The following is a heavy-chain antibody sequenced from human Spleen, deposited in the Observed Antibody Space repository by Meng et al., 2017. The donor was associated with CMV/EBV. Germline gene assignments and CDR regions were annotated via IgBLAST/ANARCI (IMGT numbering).Heavy chain of an antibody. CDR1: GFTFGTYA. CDR2: ITYDGINK. Sequence: GGSLRLSCAASGFTFGTYAMSWVRQAPGMGLEWVAVITYDGINKYYADSLKGRFTISRDNSRNTLYLQVNSLRTEDTAVYYCAAHSSGWLEGAFDYWGQGTLVTVSS. J-gene: IGHJ4*02. CDR3: AAHSSGWLEGAFDY. D-gene: IGHD6-19*01. V-gene: IGHV3-30*04.